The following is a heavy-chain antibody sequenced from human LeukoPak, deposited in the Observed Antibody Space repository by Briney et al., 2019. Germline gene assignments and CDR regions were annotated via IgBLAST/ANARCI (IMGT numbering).Heavy chain of an antibody. CDR1: GFTFSSYG. CDR2: IYSGGST. Sequence: GGSLRLSCAASGFTFSSYGMHWVRQAPGKGLEWASIIYSGGSTFYADSVKGRFTISRDNSKNTLYLQMNSLRAEDTAVYYCARGGSYLSAFDIWGQGTMVTVSS. J-gene: IGHJ3*02. CDR3: ARGGSYLSAFDI. D-gene: IGHD1-26*01. V-gene: IGHV3-53*01.